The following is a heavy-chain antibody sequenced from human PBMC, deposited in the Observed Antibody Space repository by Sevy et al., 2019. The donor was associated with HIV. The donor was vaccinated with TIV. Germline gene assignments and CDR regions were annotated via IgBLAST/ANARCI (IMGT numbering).Heavy chain of an antibody. V-gene: IGHV1-18*01. D-gene: IGHD3-3*01. CDR3: ARAPHFTVFGVVIMPFDY. CDR2: VTTYNGNT. Sequence: ASVKVSCKASGYTFTNYGINWVRQAPGQGLEWMGWVTTYNGNTNYAQMLQGRVTMTTDTSTSTAYMELRSLRCDDTAVYYCARAPHFTVFGVVIMPFDYWGQGTLVTVSS. J-gene: IGHJ4*02. CDR1: GYTFTNYG.